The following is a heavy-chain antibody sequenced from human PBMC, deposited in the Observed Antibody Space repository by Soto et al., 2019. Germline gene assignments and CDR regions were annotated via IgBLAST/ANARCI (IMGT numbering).Heavy chain of an antibody. Sequence: SEILSLTFTVSGGSIGSGAYYWCWIRQPPGNGLEWIGYIYYSGRTYSNPSLMSRVTISVGTSNNLFSLKLISVTAADTAMYFCCSRLAGPPPLGYYGMDVWGQGITVTVSS. CDR2: IYYSGRT. V-gene: IGHV4-30-4*01. CDR1: GGSIGSGAYY. CDR3: CSRLAGPPPLGYYGMDV. J-gene: IGHJ6*02.